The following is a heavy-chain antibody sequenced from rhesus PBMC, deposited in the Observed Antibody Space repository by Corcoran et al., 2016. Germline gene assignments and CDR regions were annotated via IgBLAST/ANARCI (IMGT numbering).Heavy chain of an antibody. D-gene: IGHD3-16*01. CDR1: GGSISGYYY. Sequence: QVNLQQWGEGLVKPSETLSLTCAVYGGSISGYYYWNWIRSAPGKGLEGIGNIDGDSASTNYNPSLKNRVTISKDTSKNQFSLKLSSVTAADTAVYYCARGDYSGSYYSWYFDIWGPGTPITISS. J-gene: IGHJ2*01. V-gene: IGHV4-73*01. CDR3: ARGDYSGSYYSWYFDI. CDR2: IDGDSAST.